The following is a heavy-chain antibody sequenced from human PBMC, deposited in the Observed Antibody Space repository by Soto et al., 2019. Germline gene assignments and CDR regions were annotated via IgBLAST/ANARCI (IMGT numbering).Heavy chain of an antibody. D-gene: IGHD3-3*01. CDR3: AGRAGDRVADF. V-gene: IGHV4-39*02. CDR2: VSFSGST. CDR1: GGSVTRIDYY. J-gene: IGHJ4*02. Sequence: QLLLQESGPRLVKPSETLSLICSVSGGSVTRIDYYWGWIRQPPGKGLEWVASVSFSGSTYYNPSLRGRVTVSMDRSKNPFSLQLSSVTAADTALYFCAGRAGDRVADFWGPGTLVTVSS.